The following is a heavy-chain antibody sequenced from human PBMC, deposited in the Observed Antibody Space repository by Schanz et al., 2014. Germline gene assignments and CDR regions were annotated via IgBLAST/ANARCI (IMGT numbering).Heavy chain of an antibody. J-gene: IGHJ1*01. CDR1: GFSFSSYS. CDR2: IATSSSTR. Sequence: EADLVESGGGLIQRGESLRLSCSASGFSFSSYSMNWVRQVPGKGLEWLSYIATSSSTRHYADSVKGRVTISRDNAKNSVSLQMRRLRVEDTAVYYCASGVHVSSLQKGLQFWGRGTLVIVSS. D-gene: IGHD3-10*01. CDR3: ASGVHVSSLQKGLQF. V-gene: IGHV3-48*01.